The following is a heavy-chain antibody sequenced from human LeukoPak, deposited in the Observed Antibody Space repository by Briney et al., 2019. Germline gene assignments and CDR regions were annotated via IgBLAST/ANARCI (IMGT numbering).Heavy chain of an antibody. CDR2: MYDREKT. D-gene: IGHD3-22*01. J-gene: IGHJ6*02. CDR3: ARHHYDALYGMDV. V-gene: IGHV4-30-4*08. Sequence: PSQTLSLTCTVSGGSISFGGYYWSWIRQLPGKGLEWIGYMYDREKTDYNPSLKSRVTISVDTSKNQFSLKLSSVTAADTAVYYCARHHYDALYGMDVWGQGTTVTVSS. CDR1: GGSISFGGYY.